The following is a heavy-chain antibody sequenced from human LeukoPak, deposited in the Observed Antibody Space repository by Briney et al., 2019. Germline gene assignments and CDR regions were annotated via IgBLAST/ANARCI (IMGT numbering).Heavy chain of an antibody. Sequence: GASVKVSCKASGYTISSYGISWVRQAPGQGLEWMGWISAYNGNTNYAQKLQGRVTMTTDTSTSTAYMELRSLRSDDTAVYYCARDGDYYDSGGYYVGLDYWGQGTLVTVSS. D-gene: IGHD3-22*01. CDR2: ISAYNGNT. J-gene: IGHJ4*02. CDR1: GYTISSYG. CDR3: ARDGDYYDSGGYYVGLDY. V-gene: IGHV1-18*01.